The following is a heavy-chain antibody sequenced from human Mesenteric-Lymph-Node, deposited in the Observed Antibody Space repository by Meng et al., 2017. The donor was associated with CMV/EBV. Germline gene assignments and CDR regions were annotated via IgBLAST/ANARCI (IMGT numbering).Heavy chain of an antibody. Sequence: GSLRLSCSVSGGSASSGNYYWSWIRQPPGKGLEWIGFMYYRGTTNYNPSLKSRVTISLDTSKNQFSLKLSSVTAADTAVYYCARDGFGCSSTSCWFDPWGQGTLVTVSS. V-gene: IGHV4-61*01. D-gene: IGHD2-2*01. J-gene: IGHJ5*02. CDR3: ARDGFGCSSTSCWFDP. CDR2: MYYRGTT. CDR1: GGSASSGNYY.